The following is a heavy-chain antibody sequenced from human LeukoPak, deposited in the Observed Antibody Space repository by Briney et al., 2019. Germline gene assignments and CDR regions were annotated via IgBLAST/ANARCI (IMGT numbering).Heavy chain of an antibody. V-gene: IGHV3-48*03. CDR2: ISSSGSTI. Sequence: PGGSLRLSCAASGFTFSSYEMNWVRQAPGKGLEWVSYISSSGSTIYYADSVKGRFTISRDNAKNSLYLQMSSLRAEDTAVYYCARDHLVRKLLHYYYYMDVWGKGTTVTVSS. D-gene: IGHD2-15*01. CDR3: ARDHLVRKLLHYYYYMDV. CDR1: GFTFSSYE. J-gene: IGHJ6*03.